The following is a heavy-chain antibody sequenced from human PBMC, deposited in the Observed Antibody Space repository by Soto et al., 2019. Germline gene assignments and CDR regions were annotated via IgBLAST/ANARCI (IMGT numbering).Heavy chain of an antibody. Sequence: QVQLQESGPGLVKPSQTLSLTSTVSGCSISSGGYYWSGLRQHPGKGLEWIGYIYYSGSTYYNPSLKCRVTISVDTSKNPFSLKLSAVTAADTAVYYCAREGGIVGATADDYWGQGTLVTVSS. D-gene: IGHD1-26*01. CDR1: GCSISSGGYY. J-gene: IGHJ4*02. V-gene: IGHV4-31*03. CDR2: IYYSGST. CDR3: AREGGIVGATADDY.